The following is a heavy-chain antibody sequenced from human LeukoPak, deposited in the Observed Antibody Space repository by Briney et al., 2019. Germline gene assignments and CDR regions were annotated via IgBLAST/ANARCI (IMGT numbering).Heavy chain of an antibody. J-gene: IGHJ6*03. CDR3: ARQGANPYYYYMDV. D-gene: IGHD4/OR15-4a*01. Sequence: ASVKVSCKASGYTFTGYYMHWVRQAPGQGLEWMGWINPNSGGTNYAQKFQGRVTMTRDTSISTAYMELSRLRSDDTAGYYCARQGANPYYYYMDVWGKGTTVTISS. CDR1: GYTFTGYY. V-gene: IGHV1-2*02. CDR2: INPNSGGT.